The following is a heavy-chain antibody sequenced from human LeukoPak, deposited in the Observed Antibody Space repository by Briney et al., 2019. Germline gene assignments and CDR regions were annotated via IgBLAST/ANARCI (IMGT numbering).Heavy chain of an antibody. Sequence: PGGSLRLSCAASGFTFSSYAMSWVRQAPGKGLEWVSAISGSGGGTYYADSVKGRFTISRDNSKNTLYLQMNGLRAEDTAVYYCAKADLGYCTNGVCYPFDYWGQGTLVTVSS. J-gene: IGHJ4*02. D-gene: IGHD2-8*01. V-gene: IGHV3-23*01. CDR2: ISGSGGGT. CDR3: AKADLGYCTNGVCYPFDY. CDR1: GFTFSSYA.